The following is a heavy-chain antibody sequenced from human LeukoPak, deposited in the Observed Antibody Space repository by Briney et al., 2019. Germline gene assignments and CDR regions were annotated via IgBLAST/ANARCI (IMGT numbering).Heavy chain of an antibody. Sequence: PSETLSPTCTVSGGSISSSSYYWGWIRQPPGKGLEWIGSIYYSGSTYYNPSLKSRVTISVDTSKNQFSLKLSSVTAADTAVYYCARAPQARIVRGAFDIWGQGTMVTVSS. D-gene: IGHD3-22*01. CDR3: ARAPQARIVRGAFDI. J-gene: IGHJ3*02. V-gene: IGHV4-39*07. CDR1: GGSISSSSYY. CDR2: IYYSGST.